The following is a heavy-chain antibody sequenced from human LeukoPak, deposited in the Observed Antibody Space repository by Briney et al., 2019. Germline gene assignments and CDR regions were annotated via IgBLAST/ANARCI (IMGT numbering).Heavy chain of an antibody. CDR3: ARDVGYSFGGPSNWFDP. D-gene: IGHD5-18*01. V-gene: IGHV4-61*08. CDR2: IYYSGST. Sequence: PSETLSLTCTVSGGSVSSSGSYWSWIRQPPGKGLEWFAYIYYSGSTTYNPSLKSRVTISVDRSKNQFSLKLSSVTAADTAVYYCARDVGYSFGGPSNWFDPWGQGTLVTVSS. J-gene: IGHJ5*02. CDR1: GGSVSSSGSY.